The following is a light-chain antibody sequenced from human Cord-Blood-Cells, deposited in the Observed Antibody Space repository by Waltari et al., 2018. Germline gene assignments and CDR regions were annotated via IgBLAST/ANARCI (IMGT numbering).Light chain of an antibody. V-gene: IGKV1-39*01. Sequence: IQMSQSPSSLSASVGDRVTITCRASQSISSYLNWYQQKPGKAPKLLIYAASSLQSGVPSRFSGSGSGTEFTLTISSLQPEDFATYYCQQGYSTPGTFCRGTKVEIK. J-gene: IGKJ1*01. CDR1: QSISSY. CDR2: AAS. CDR3: QQGYSTPGT.